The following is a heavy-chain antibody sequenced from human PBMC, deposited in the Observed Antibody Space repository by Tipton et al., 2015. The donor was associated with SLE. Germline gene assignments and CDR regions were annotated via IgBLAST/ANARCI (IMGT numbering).Heavy chain of an antibody. CDR2: ISSSSSYT. Sequence: SLRLSCAASGFTFSDYYMSWIRQAPGKGLEWVSYISSSSSYTNYADSVKGRFTISRDNAKNSLYLQMNSLRAEDTAVYYCARDRRSYSSGLFDLWGRGTLVPVSS. CDR3: ARDRRSYSSGLFDL. V-gene: IGHV3-11*05. J-gene: IGHJ2*01. D-gene: IGHD6-19*01. CDR1: GFTFSDYY.